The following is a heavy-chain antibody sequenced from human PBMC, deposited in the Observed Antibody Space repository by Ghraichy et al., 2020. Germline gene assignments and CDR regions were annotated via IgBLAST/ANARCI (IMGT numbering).Heavy chain of an antibody. D-gene: IGHD4-23*01. Sequence: GGSLRLSCAASGFTLSDYCINWVRQAPGKGLEWISYITRSGKFISYADSVRGRFTVSRDNARNALYLQMNSLRGEDTAVYYCARASAVVRFYYYAALDVWGQGTTVTVSS. CDR2: ITRSGKFI. V-gene: IGHV3-48*01. CDR1: GFTLSDYC. CDR3: ARASAVVRFYYYAALDV. J-gene: IGHJ6*02.